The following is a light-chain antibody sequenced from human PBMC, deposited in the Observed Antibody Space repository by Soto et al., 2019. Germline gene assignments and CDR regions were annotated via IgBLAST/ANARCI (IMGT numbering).Light chain of an antibody. J-gene: IGKJ2*01. CDR2: DTS. CDR1: QSVAGY. Sequence: ELVLTQSPATLSLSPGERPTLSCRASQSVAGYLAWYQQKPGQGPRLLIYDTSNRATGAPPRFSGSGSGTDFTLTISSLEPEDFAIYYCQHRSNWRMYTFGQGTKLEIK. CDR3: QHRSNWRMYT. V-gene: IGKV3-11*01.